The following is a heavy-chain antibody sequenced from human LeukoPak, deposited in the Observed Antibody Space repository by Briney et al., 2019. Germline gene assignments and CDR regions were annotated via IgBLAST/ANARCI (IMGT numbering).Heavy chain of an antibody. V-gene: IGHV4-59*01. D-gene: IGHD3-10*01. Sequence: PSETLSLTCTVSGGSISSYYWSWIRQPPGKGLEWIGYIYYSGSTNYNPSLKSRVTISVDTSKNQFSLKLSSVTAADTAVYYCARAGGYYGSGPDPWGPGTLVTVSS. J-gene: IGHJ5*02. CDR3: ARAGGYYGSGPDP. CDR1: GGSISSYY. CDR2: IYYSGST.